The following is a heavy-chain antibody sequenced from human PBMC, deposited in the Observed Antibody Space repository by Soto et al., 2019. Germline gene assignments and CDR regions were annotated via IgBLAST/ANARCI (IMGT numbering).Heavy chain of an antibody. Sequence: SETLSLTCTVSGGSISSGDYYWSWIRQPPGKGLEWIGYIYYSGSTYYNPSLKSRVTISVDTSKNQFSLKLSSVTATDTAVYYCARENPVDGMDVWGQGTTVTV. CDR2: IYYSGST. J-gene: IGHJ6*02. V-gene: IGHV4-30-4*01. CDR1: GGSISSGDYY. CDR3: ARENPVDGMDV.